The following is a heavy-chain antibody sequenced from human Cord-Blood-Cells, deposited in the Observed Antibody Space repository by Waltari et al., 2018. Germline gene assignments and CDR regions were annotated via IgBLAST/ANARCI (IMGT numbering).Heavy chain of an antibody. CDR1: GGSFSGYY. J-gene: IGHJ3*02. Sequence: QVQLQPWGAGLLKPSETLSLTCAVYGGSFSGYYWSWIRQPPGKGLEWIGEINHSGSTNYNPSLKSRVTISVDTSKNQFSLKLSSVTAADTAVYYCARFHSGWYAFDIWGQGTMVTVSS. CDR3: ARFHSGWYAFDI. V-gene: IGHV4-34*01. CDR2: INHSGST. D-gene: IGHD6-19*01.